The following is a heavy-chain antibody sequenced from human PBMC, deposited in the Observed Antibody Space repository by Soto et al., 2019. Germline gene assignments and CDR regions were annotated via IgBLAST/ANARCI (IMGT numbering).Heavy chain of an antibody. J-gene: IGHJ4*02. Sequence: ASVKVSCKASGYTFTSYYMHWVRQAPGQGLEWMGIINPSGGSTSYAQKFQGRVTTTRDTSTSTVYMELSSLRSEDTAVYYCARVGIVGSYSSSGIDYWGQGTLVTVSS. V-gene: IGHV1-46*01. CDR1: GYTFTSYY. CDR2: INPSGGST. CDR3: ARVGIVGSYSSSGIDY. D-gene: IGHD6-6*01.